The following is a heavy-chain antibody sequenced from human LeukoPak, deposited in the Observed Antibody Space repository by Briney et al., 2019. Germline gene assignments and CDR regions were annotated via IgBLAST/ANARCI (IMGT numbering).Heavy chain of an antibody. Sequence: PGGSLRLSCAASGFTFDSYSMHWVRQAPGKGLEWVSVIIYDGTNAHYADSVKGRFTVSRDNSRNTLFLQMNSLRPDDAAVYYCARDPGTRYSVKVGYYSDYWGQGTLVTVSS. J-gene: IGHJ4*02. CDR1: GFTFDSYS. D-gene: IGHD1-26*01. CDR2: IIYDGTNA. V-gene: IGHV3-30-3*01. CDR3: ARDPGTRYSVKVGYYSDY.